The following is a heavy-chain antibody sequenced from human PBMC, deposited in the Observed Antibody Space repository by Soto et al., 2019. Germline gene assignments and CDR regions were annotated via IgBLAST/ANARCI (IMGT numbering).Heavy chain of an antibody. Sequence: GGSLRLSCAASGFTFSSYGMHWVRQAPGKGLEWVAVIWYDGSNKYYADSVKGRFTISRDNSKNTLYLQMNSLRAEDTAVYYCARGERIVGATYFDYWGQGTLVTVSS. CDR3: ARGERIVGATYFDY. J-gene: IGHJ4*02. CDR1: GFTFSSYG. V-gene: IGHV3-33*01. D-gene: IGHD1-26*01. CDR2: IWYDGSNK.